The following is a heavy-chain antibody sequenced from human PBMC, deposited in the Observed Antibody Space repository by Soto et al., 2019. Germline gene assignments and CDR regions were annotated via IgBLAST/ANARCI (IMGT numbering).Heavy chain of an antibody. CDR1: GFTFSNYW. Sequence: EVQLVESGGGLVQPGGSLRLSCAVSGFTFSNYWMHWVRQAPGKGLVWVSRINSDGSSTSFADFVKGRFTISRDNAKNTLYLQMNSLRAEDTAVYYCARFRVDGDYAPWGQGTLVTVSS. J-gene: IGHJ5*02. V-gene: IGHV3-74*01. CDR2: INSDGSST. CDR3: ARFRVDGDYAP. D-gene: IGHD4-17*01.